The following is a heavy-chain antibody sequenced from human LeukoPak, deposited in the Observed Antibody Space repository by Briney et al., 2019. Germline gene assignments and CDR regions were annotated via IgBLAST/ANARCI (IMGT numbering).Heavy chain of an antibody. D-gene: IGHD1-26*01. J-gene: IGHJ3*02. CDR3: ARGGSPPEALGDAFDI. V-gene: IGHV3-74*01. CDR1: GFTFSRYW. CDR2: INSDGSST. Sequence: GGSLKLSCEASGFTFSRYWLHWVGKTPGKGLLRFSRINSDGSSTTNADSVKGRFTISRDNAKNTLYLQMNSLRVEDTAVYFCARGGSPPEALGDAFDIWGQGTMVTVSS.